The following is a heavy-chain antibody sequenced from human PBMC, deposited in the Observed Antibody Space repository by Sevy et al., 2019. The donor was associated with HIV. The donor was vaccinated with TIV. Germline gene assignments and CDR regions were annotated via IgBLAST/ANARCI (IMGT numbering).Heavy chain of an antibody. CDR1: GFIFSNYA. J-gene: IGHJ6*02. CDR2: ISYDGINK. Sequence: GGSLRLSCAASGFIFSNYAMHWVRQAPGKGLEWVAVISYDGINKFYADSVKGRFTISRDNSKNTLYVQMYSLRGEDTAVYYCGRDSNSGYYYYYAMDVWGQGTTVTVSS. D-gene: IGHD1-26*01. V-gene: IGHV3-30-3*01. CDR3: GRDSNSGYYYYYAMDV.